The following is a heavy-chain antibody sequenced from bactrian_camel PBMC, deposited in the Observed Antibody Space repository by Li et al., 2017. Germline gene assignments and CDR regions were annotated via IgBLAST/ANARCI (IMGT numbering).Heavy chain of an antibody. CDR1: GFTFSSYW. CDR3: ATDAVYGLGSPSN. V-gene: IGHV3S1*01. D-gene: IGHD5*01. J-gene: IGHJ4*01. CDR2: INSGDGST. Sequence: HVQLVESGGGSAQTGGSLRLSCAASGFTFSSYWMYWVRQAPGKGLEWVSGINSGDGSTYYADSVKGRFTISRDNAKNTVYLQMNSLKFEDTALYYCATDAVYGLGSPSNWGQGTQVTVS.